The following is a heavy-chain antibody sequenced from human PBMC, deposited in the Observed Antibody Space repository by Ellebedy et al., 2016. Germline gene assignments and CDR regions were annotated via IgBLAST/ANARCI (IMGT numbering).Heavy chain of an antibody. CDR1: GFTFSSST. D-gene: IGHD4-17*01. V-gene: IGHV3-30*04. CDR3: YYGHYSAS. Sequence: GESLKISXAASGFTFSSSTMHWVRQAPGWGLDWVAGISFDGRAVHYADSVKGRFTISRDNSKNTLFLQMNSLRAEDTADYYCYYGHYSASWGQGTLVTVSS. J-gene: IGHJ4*02. CDR2: ISFDGRAV.